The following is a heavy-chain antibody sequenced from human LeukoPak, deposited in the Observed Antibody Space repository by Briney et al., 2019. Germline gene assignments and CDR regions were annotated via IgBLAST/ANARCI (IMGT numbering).Heavy chain of an antibody. V-gene: IGHV3-30*18. CDR1: GFTFSSYG. CDR3: AKEATYYDILTGYRNEYYFDY. CDR2: ISYDGSNK. Sequence: PGGSLRLSCAASGFTFSSYGMHWVRQAPGKGLEGVAVISYDGSNKYYADSVKGRFTISRDNSKNTLYLQMNSLRAEDTAVYYCAKEATYYDILTGYRNEYYFDYWGQGTLVTVSS. J-gene: IGHJ4*02. D-gene: IGHD3-9*01.